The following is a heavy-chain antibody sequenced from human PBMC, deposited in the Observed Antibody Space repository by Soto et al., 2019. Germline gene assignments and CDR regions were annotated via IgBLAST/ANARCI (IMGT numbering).Heavy chain of an antibody. J-gene: IGHJ4*02. CDR2: VVPMYDSV. Sequence: SVKVSCKASGGTFNTYTINWVIQAPGRGLEWMGQVVPMYDSVNYAERFQGRVTITADKSTNIAYMEMNSLKTEDTALYYCVKDWGHDFWNGYFNFWGQGTPVTVSS. CDR3: VKDWGHDFWNGYFNF. D-gene: IGHD3-3*01. V-gene: IGHV1-69*06. CDR1: GGTFNTYT.